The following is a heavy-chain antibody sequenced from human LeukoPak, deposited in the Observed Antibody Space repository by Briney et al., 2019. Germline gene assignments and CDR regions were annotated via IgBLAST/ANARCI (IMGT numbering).Heavy chain of an antibody. V-gene: IGHV3-30*18. CDR1: GFTFSSYG. J-gene: IGHJ4*02. D-gene: IGHD6-13*01. Sequence: GGSLRLSCAASGFTFSSYGIHWVRQAPGKGLEWVAVISYDGSNKYYADSVKGRFTISRDNSKNTLYLQMNSLRAEDTAVYYCAKVGIAAAGVDYWGQGTLVTVSS. CDR3: AKVGIAAAGVDY. CDR2: ISYDGSNK.